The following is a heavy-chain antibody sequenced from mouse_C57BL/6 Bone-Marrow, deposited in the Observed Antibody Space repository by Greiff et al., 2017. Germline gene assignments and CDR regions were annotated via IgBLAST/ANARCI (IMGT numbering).Heavy chain of an antibody. CDR1: GYTFTSYW. D-gene: IGHD1-1*01. Sequence: VQLQQSGAELVKPGASVKLSCKASGYTFTSYWMHWLKRRLGRGHVGIGRYVPNSGGTKYNEKFKIKATLTVDKPSSTAYMQLSSLTSEDSAVYYCARIDYYGSSYAMDYWGQGTSVTVSS. CDR2: YVPNSGGT. J-gene: IGHJ4*01. V-gene: IGHV1-72*01. CDR3: ARIDYYGSSYAMDY.